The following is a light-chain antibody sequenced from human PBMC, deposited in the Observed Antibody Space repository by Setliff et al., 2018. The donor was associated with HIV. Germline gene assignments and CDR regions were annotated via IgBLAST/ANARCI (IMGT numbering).Light chain of an antibody. CDR2: EVS. J-gene: IGLJ1*01. CDR1: SSDVGGYNY. Sequence: QSVLAQPASVSGSPGQSITISCTGTSSDVGGYNYVSWYQQHPGKAPKLMIYEVSNRPSGVSDRFSGSKSGNTASLTISGLQAEDEADYYCSAYSSITTQVFGTGTKATVL. CDR3: SAYSSITTQV. V-gene: IGLV2-14*01.